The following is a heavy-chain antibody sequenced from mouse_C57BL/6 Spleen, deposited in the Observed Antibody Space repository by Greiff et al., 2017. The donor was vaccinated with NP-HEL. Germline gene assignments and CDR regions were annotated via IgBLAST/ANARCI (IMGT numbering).Heavy chain of an antibody. CDR2: IYPGSGST. Sequence: QVQLQQPGAELVKPGASVKMSCKASGYTFTSYWITWVKQRPGQGLEWIGDIYPGSGSTNYNEKFKSKATLTVDTSSSTAYMQLSSLTSEDSAVYYCARSGYSNYNSWFAYWGKGTLVTVSA. J-gene: IGHJ3*01. CDR1: GYTFTSYW. V-gene: IGHV1-55*01. D-gene: IGHD2-5*01. CDR3: ARSGYSNYNSWFAY.